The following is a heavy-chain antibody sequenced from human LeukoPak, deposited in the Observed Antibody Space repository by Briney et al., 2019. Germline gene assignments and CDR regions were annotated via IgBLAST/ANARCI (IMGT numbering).Heavy chain of an antibody. D-gene: IGHD3-16*01. J-gene: IGHJ6*02. CDR2: IYYSGST. CDR3: ARAMGGYYYYGMDV. V-gene: IGHV4-61*08. CDR1: GGSISSGDYY. Sequence: SETLSLTCTVSGGSISSGDYYWSWIRQPPGKGLEWIGYIYYSGSTNYNPSLKSRVTISVDTSKNQFSLKLSSVTAADTAVYYCARAMGGYYYYGMDVWGQGTTVTVSS.